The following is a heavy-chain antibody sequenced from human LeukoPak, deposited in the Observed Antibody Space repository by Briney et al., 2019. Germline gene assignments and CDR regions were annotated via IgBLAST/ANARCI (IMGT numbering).Heavy chain of an antibody. CDR1: GFTFSSYA. CDR2: ISNNGGYT. Sequence: GGSLRLSCAASGFTFSSYAMSWVRQAPGKGLEWVSAISNNGGYTYYADSVQGRFTISRDNSKSTLCPQMNSLRAEDTAVYYCAKQLGYCSDGSCYFPYWGQGTLVTVSS. D-gene: IGHD2-15*01. CDR3: AKQLGYCSDGSCYFPY. J-gene: IGHJ4*02. V-gene: IGHV3-23*01.